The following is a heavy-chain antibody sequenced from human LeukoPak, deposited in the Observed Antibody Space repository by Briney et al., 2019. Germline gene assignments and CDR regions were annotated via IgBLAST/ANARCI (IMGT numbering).Heavy chain of an antibody. CDR1: GYSISSGYY. D-gene: IGHD6-13*01. CDR3: ARGVRAAAGKLT. CDR2: IYHSGST. Sequence: PSETLSLTCAASGYSISSGYYWGWIRQPPGKGLEWIGSIYHSGSTFYNPSLKSRVTISVDTSKNQFSLKLSSVTAADTAVYYCARGVRAAAGKLTWGQGTLVTVSS. V-gene: IGHV4-38-2*01. J-gene: IGHJ5*02.